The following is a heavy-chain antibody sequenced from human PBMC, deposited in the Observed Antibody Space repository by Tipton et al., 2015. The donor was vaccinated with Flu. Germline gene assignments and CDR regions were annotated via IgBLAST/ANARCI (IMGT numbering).Heavy chain of an antibody. CDR2: FYYTGDT. J-gene: IGHJ4*02. CDR1: GESITSTSYY. Sequence: LRLSCIVSGESITSTSYYWGWIRQPPGKGLEWIGSFYYTGDTFYKPSLKSRATISVDMSKKQFSLNLSSVTAADTAVYYYARLSYYDVDLKNFYFDYWGQGALVTVSS. V-gene: IGHV4-39*01. CDR3: ARLSYYDVDLKNFYFDY. D-gene: IGHD1-26*01.